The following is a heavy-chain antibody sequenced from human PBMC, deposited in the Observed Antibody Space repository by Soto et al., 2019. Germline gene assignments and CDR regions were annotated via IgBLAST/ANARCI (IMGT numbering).Heavy chain of an antibody. Sequence: QVQLVQSGAEVKKPGSSVKVSCKASGGTFSSYSINWVRQAPGQGLEWMGEIIPIFGTANYAQKFQGRVTTTADESTSTAYRELSSLSSEDTAVYYCARDGGRHSGGIDYWGQGTLVTVSS. CDR1: GGTFSSYS. CDR3: ARDGGRHSGGIDY. D-gene: IGHD1-26*01. V-gene: IGHV1-69*01. CDR2: IIPIFGTA. J-gene: IGHJ4*02.